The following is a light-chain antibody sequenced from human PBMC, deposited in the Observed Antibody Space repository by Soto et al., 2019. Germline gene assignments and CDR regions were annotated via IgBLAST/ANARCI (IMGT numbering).Light chain of an antibody. V-gene: IGKV1-39*01. CDR1: QSISSY. CDR2: AAS. CDR3: QQSYSTPT. J-gene: IGKJ3*01. Sequence: DIQMTQSPSSLSASVGDRVTITCRASQSISSYLNWYQQKPGKAPKLLIYAASSLQSGVPSRFSGSGSGTEFTLTISSLQPDDFATYYCQQSYSTPTFGPGTKVDIK.